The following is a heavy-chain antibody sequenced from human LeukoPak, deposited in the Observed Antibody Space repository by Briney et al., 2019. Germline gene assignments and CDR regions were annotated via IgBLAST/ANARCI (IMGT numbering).Heavy chain of an antibody. CDR2: IYYSGST. D-gene: IGHD5-18*01. CDR3: ARGIQLVPYGMDV. CDR1: GGSISSYY. V-gene: IGHV4-59*01. J-gene: IGHJ6*02. Sequence: SETLSLICTVSGGSISSYYWSWIRQPPGKGLEWIGYIYYSGSTNYNPSLKSRVTISVDTSKNQFSLKLSSVTAADTAVYYCARGIQLVPYGMDVWGQGTTVTVSS.